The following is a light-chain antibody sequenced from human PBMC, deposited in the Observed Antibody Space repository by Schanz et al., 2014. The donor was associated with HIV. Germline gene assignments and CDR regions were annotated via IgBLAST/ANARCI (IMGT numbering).Light chain of an antibody. CDR3: SSSSTTTCV. J-gene: IGLJ3*02. V-gene: IGLV2-14*01. CDR2: DVS. Sequence: QSALTQPASVSGSPGQSITISCTGTSSDVGDYDYVSWYQQHPGKAPKLIIYDVSYRPSGVPDRFSGSKSGNTASLTVSGLQTEDEADYYCSSSSTTTCVFGGGTKLTVL. CDR1: SSDVGDYDY.